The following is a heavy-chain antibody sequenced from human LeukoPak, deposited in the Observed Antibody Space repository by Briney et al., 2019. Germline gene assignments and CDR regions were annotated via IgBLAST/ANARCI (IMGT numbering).Heavy chain of an antibody. CDR2: ISASGSGT. CDR3: AKGRDTSGRQNFDF. Sequence: GSLRLSCEASGFTFTSYAMHWVRQAPGKGLEWVSSISASGSGTFYTDSMSGRFTISRDNAKKTLFLQMKNLRLGDTALYYCAKGRDTSGRQNFDFWGQGTLVTVSS. CDR1: GFTFTSYA. V-gene: IGHV3-23*01. J-gene: IGHJ4*02. D-gene: IGHD6-19*01.